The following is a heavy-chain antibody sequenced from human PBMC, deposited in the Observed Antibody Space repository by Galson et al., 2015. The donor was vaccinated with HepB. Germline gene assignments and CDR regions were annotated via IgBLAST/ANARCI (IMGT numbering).Heavy chain of an antibody. CDR1: GYSFTSYW. J-gene: IGHJ3*02. V-gene: IGHV5-10-1*01. CDR2: IDPSDSYT. CDR3: ARQEGDSSGYYSVDAFDI. Sequence: QSGAEVKKPGESLRISCKGSGYSFTSYWISWVRQMPGKGLEWMGRIDPSDSYTNYSPSFQGHVTISADKSISTAYLQWSSLKASDTAMYYCARQEGDSSGYYSVDAFDIWGQGTMVTVSS. D-gene: IGHD3-22*01.